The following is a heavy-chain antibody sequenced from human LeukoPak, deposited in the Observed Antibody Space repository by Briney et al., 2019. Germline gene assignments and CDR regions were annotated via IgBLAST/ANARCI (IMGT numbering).Heavy chain of an antibody. CDR2: INQSGST. D-gene: IGHD2-2*01. CDR1: GGSFSGYY. Sequence: PSETLSLTCAVYGGSFSGYYWSWIRQPPGKGLGWIGEINQSGSTNYNPSLESRVTISVDTSKNQFSLKLSSVTAADTAVYYCARGGYCGSTTRYAVFKGYMDVWGKGTTVTISS. V-gene: IGHV4-34*01. CDR3: ARGGYCGSTTRYAVFKGYMDV. J-gene: IGHJ6*03.